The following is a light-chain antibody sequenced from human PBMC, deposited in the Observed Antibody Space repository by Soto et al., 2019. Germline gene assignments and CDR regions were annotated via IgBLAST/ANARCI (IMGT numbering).Light chain of an antibody. CDR1: SSNLGPDT. CDR2: SNN. J-gene: IGLJ3*02. CDR3: AAWDDSLYGWV. V-gene: IGLV1-44*01. Sequence: QSVLTQPPSASGTPGQRITISCSGSSSNLGPDTLSWYQQLPGTAPKLLIYSNNQRPSGVPDRFSGSKSGTSASLAISGLQSEDEADYYCAAWDDSLYGWVFGGGTKLT.